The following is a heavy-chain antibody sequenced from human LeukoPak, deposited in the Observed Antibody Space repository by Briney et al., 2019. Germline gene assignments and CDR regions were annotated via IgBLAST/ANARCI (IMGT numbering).Heavy chain of an antibody. V-gene: IGHV1-2*02. CDR2: TNPNSGGT. J-gene: IGHJ3*02. D-gene: IGHD1-26*01. CDR3: ARVEWELLAPPSSGWAFDI. Sequence: ASVKVSCKASGYTFTGYYMHWVRQAPGQGLEWMGWTNPNSGGTNYAQKFQGRVTMTRDTSISTAYMELSRLRSDDTAVYYCARVEWELLAPPSSGWAFDIWGQGTMVTVSS. CDR1: GYTFTGYY.